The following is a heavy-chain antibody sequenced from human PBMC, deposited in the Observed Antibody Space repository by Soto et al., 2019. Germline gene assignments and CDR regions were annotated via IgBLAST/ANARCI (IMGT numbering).Heavy chain of an antibody. J-gene: IGHJ6*02. CDR3: ARCLIQLWRRYVMAF. D-gene: IGHD5-18*01. CDR2: IYYSGST. V-gene: IGHV4-59*01. Sequence: SENLSLTCTVSGGSISSYYWSWIRQPPGKGLEWIGYIYYSGSTNYNPSLKSRVTISVDTSKKKFSLKLSSVTAADTAVYYCARCLIQLWRRYVMAFWGQGTTVTVSS. CDR1: GGSISSYY.